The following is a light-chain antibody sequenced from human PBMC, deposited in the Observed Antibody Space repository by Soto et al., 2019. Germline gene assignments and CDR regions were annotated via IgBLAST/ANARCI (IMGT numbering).Light chain of an antibody. CDR2: LNSDGSH. CDR3: QTWGTGPVV. V-gene: IGLV4-69*01. CDR1: SGHSSYA. J-gene: IGLJ2*01. Sequence: QLVLTQSPSASASLGASVKLTCTLSSGHSSYAIAWHKQQPEKGPRYLMKLNSDGSHSKGDGIPDRFSGSSSGAERYLTISSLQSEDEADYYCQTWGTGPVVFGGGTKVTVL.